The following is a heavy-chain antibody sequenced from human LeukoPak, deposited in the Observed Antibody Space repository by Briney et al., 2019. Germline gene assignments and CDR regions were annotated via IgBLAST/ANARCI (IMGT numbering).Heavy chain of an antibody. Sequence: SGTLSLTCAVSGGSISSSNWWSWVRQPPGKGLEWIGEIYHSGSTNYNPSLKSRVTISVDKSKNQFSLKLSSVTAADTAEYYCARKYYYGSGSYYSGGYFDYWGQGTLVTVSS. CDR2: IYHSGST. CDR1: GGSISSSNW. J-gene: IGHJ4*02. V-gene: IGHV4-4*02. D-gene: IGHD3-10*01. CDR3: ARKYYYGSGSYYSGGYFDY.